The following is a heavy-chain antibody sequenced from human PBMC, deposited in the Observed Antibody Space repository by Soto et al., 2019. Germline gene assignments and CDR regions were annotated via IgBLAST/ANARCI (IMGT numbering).Heavy chain of an antibody. CDR2: IYSGGST. Sequence: GGSLRLSCAASGFTVSSNYMSWVRQAPGKGLEWVSGIYSGGSTYYADSVKGRFTISRDNSKNTLYLQMNSLRAEDTAVYYCARDSYSSSLTLYSYFDYWGQGTLVTVSS. CDR1: GFTVSSNY. D-gene: IGHD6-13*01. CDR3: ARDSYSSSLTLYSYFDY. J-gene: IGHJ4*02. V-gene: IGHV3-66*01.